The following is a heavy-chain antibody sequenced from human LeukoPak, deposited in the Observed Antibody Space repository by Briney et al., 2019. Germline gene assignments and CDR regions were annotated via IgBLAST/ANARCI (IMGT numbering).Heavy chain of an antibody. CDR2: MNPNSGNT. J-gene: IGHJ6*02. D-gene: IGHD1-26*01. V-gene: IGHV1-8*01. CDR1: GSTFTSYD. Sequence: GASVKVSCKASGSTFTSYDINWGRQATGQGLEWMGWMNPNSGNTGYAQKFQGRVTMTRNTAISTAYMELSSLRSEDTAVYYCARGSFSGASLEYYYYGMDVWGQGTTVTVSS. CDR3: ARGSFSGASLEYYYYGMDV.